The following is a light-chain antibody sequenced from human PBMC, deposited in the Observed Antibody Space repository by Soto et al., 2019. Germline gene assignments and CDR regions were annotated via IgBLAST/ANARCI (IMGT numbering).Light chain of an antibody. CDR3: QQYGSSPLYT. CDR2: GAS. CDR1: QSVSSSY. V-gene: IGKV3-20*01. J-gene: IGKJ2*01. Sequence: EIVLTQSPGTLSLSPGERATLSCRASQSVSSSYLAWYQQKPGQAPRLLIYGASSRATAIPDRFSGSGSGTDVTLTISRLEPEDFAVYYCQQYGSSPLYTFGQGTKLEIK.